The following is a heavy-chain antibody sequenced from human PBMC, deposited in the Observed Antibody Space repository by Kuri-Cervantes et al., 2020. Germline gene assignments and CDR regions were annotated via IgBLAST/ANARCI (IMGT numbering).Heavy chain of an antibody. V-gene: IGHV4-38-2*01. CDR1: DSSITSPYY. J-gene: IGHJ3*02. CDR2: VYHTGST. CDR3: ARPPGWNDGFDI. Sequence: SQTLSLTCAISDSSITSPYYWAWIRQPPGKGLEWIGSVYHTGSTYPNPSLKSRITISVDKSKNQFSLKLSSVTAADTAVYYCARPPGWNDGFDIWGQGTMVTVSS. D-gene: IGHD1-1*01.